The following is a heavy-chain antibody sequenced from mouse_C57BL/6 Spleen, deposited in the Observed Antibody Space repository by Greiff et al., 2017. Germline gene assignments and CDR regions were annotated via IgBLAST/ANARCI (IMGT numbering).Heavy chain of an antibody. CDR3: ARDNWDRWYFDF. J-gene: IGHJ1*03. CDR1: GFTFSDYY. Sequence: EVKLVESEGGLVQPGSSMKLSCTASGFTFSDYYMAWVRQVPEKGLEWVANINYDGSGTYYLDSLKSRFIISRDNAKNILYLQMSSLKSEDTATYYCARDNWDRWYFDFWGKGTTVTVSS. CDR2: INYDGSGT. V-gene: IGHV5-16*01. D-gene: IGHD4-1*01.